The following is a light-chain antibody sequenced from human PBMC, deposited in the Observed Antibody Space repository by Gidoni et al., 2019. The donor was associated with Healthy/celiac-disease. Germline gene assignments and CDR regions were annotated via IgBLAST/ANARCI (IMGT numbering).Light chain of an antibody. Sequence: ERATLSCRASQSVSSNLAWYQQKPGQAPRLLIYGASTRATGIPARFSGSGSGTEFTLTISSLQSEDFAVYYCQQYNNWPPWTFGQXTKVEIK. CDR1: QSVSSN. CDR2: GAS. J-gene: IGKJ1*01. V-gene: IGKV3-15*01. CDR3: QQYNNWPPWT.